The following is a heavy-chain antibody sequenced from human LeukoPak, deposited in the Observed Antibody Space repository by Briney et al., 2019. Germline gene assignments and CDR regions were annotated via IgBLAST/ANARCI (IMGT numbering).Heavy chain of an antibody. Sequence: SVKVSCKASGGTFSSYAISWVRQAPGQGLEWMGRIIPILGIADYAQKFQGRVTITADKSTSTAYMELSSLRSEDTAVYYCARRYCSSTSCYITTAFDIWGQGTMVTVSS. CDR1: GGTFSSYA. D-gene: IGHD2-2*02. CDR2: IIPILGIA. J-gene: IGHJ3*02. CDR3: ARRYCSSTSCYITTAFDI. V-gene: IGHV1-69*04.